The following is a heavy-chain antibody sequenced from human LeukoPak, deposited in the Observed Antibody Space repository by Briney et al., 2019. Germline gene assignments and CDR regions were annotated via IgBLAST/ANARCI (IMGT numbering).Heavy chain of an antibody. J-gene: IGHJ3*02. D-gene: IGHD6-19*01. Sequence: SETLSLTCAVYGGSFSGHYWSWIRQPPGKGLEWIGEINHSGSTNYNPSLKSRVTISVDTSKNQFSLKLSSVTAADTAVYYCARPHIAVAGNSGPTGPFRAFDIWGQGTMVTVSS. V-gene: IGHV4-34*01. CDR3: ARPHIAVAGNSGPTGPFRAFDI. CDR2: INHSGST. CDR1: GGSFSGHY.